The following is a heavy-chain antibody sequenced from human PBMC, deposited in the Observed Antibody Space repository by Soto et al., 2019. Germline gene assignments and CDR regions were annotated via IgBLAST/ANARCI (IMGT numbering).Heavy chain of an antibody. J-gene: IGHJ3*02. CDR3: ARGRGGIAVAGIDDAFYI. Sequence: ASVKVSCKASGYTFTSYAMHWVRQAPGQRLEWMGWINAGNGNTKYSQKFQGRVTITRDTSASTAYMELSSLRSEDTAVYYCARGRGGIAVAGIDDAFYIWGQGTMVTVSS. CDR2: INAGNGNT. CDR1: GYTFTSYA. V-gene: IGHV1-3*01. D-gene: IGHD6-19*01.